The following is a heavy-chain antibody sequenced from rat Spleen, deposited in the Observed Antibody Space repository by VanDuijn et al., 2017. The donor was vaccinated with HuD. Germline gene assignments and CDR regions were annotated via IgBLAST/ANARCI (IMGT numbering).Heavy chain of an antibody. V-gene: IGHV5-19*01. J-gene: IGHJ2*01. CDR1: GFTFSNSG. CDR2: ISPGGST. D-gene: IGHD1-6*01. CDR3: TRDRIYYYSSYIGMYTTDYYYGYFDY. Sequence: EVQLVESGGGLVQPGRSMKLSCAASGFTFSNSGMHWIRQAPTKGLEWVASISPGGSTYYPDSVKGRFTISRDNAKSTLYLQMNSLRSEDTATYYCTRDRIYYYSSYIGMYTTDYYYGYFDYWGQGVMVTVSS.